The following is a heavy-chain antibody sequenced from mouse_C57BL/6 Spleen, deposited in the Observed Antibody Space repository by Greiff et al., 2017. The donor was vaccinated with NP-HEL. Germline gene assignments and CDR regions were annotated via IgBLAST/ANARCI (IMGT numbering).Heavy chain of an antibody. CDR1: GYTFTDYE. J-gene: IGHJ4*01. CDR2: IDPETGGT. CDR3: TIYGNYSYAMDY. Sequence: QVQLQQSGAELVRPGASVTLSCKASGYTFTDYEMHWVKQTPVHGLEWIGAIDPETGGTAYNQKFKGKAILTADKSSSTAYMELRSLTSEDSAVYYCTIYGNYSYAMDYWGQGTSVTVSS. D-gene: IGHD2-1*01. V-gene: IGHV1-15*01.